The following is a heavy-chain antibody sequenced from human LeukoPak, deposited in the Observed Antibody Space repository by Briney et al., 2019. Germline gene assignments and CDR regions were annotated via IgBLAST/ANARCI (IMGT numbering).Heavy chain of an antibody. Sequence: GGSLRLSCAASGFTFSSYSMNWVRQAPGKGLEWVSSISSSSSYIYYADSVKGRFTISRDNAKNSLYLQMNSLRAEDTAVYYCARGTTILRGYRDYFDYWGQGTLVTVSS. D-gene: IGHD2-15*01. CDR2: ISSSSSYI. CDR3: ARGTTILRGYRDYFDY. J-gene: IGHJ4*02. CDR1: GFTFSSYS. V-gene: IGHV3-21*01.